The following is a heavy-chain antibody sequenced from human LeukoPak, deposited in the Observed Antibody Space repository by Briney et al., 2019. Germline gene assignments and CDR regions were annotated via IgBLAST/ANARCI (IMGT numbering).Heavy chain of an antibody. V-gene: IGHV4-39*01. Sequence: SETLSLTCTVSGGSISSSNYYWGWIRQPPGKGLEWIGSIYYSGSTYYNSSLKSRVTISVDTSKNQFSRMLSSVTAADTAVYYCASKYYDIVTGYRCFDYWGQGTLVTVSS. CDR3: ASKYYDIVTGYRCFDY. CDR1: GGSISSSNYY. CDR2: IYYSGST. J-gene: IGHJ4*02. D-gene: IGHD3-9*01.